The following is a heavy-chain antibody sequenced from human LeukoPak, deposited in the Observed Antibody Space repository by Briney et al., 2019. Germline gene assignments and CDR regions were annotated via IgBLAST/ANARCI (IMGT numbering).Heavy chain of an antibody. D-gene: IGHD6-13*01. J-gene: IGHJ4*02. CDR3: ARAVRIVAAGSGYYFDY. CDR1: GGSISSYY. CDR2: IYYSGST. Sequence: PSETLSLTCTVSGGSISSYYWSWIRQPPGKGLGWIGYIYYSGSTNYNPSLKSRVTISVDTSKNQFSLKLSSVTAADTAVYYCARAVRIVAAGSGYYFDYWGQGTLVTVSS. V-gene: IGHV4-59*01.